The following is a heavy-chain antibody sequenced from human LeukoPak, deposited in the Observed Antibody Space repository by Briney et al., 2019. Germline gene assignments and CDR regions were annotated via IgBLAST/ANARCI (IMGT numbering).Heavy chain of an antibody. CDR3: AKDQGNIVVVPAAGPYYFDY. J-gene: IGHJ4*02. CDR2: IWYDGSNK. CDR1: GFTFSSYG. Sequence: GGSLRLSCEASGFTFSSYGMHWVRQTPGKGLEWVTFIWYDGSNKYYADSVKGRFTISRDNSKNTLYLQMNSLRAEDTAVYYCAKDQGNIVVVPAAGPYYFDYWGQGTPVTVSS. V-gene: IGHV3-30*02. D-gene: IGHD2-2*01.